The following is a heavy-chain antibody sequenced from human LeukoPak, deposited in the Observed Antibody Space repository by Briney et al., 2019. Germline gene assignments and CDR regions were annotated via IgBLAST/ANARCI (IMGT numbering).Heavy chain of an antibody. V-gene: IGHV4-59*01. D-gene: IGHD2-2*02. J-gene: IGHJ6*02. CDR3: ARYNVAPIYYYYYGMDV. CDR2: IYYSGST. CDR1: GGSISSYY. Sequence: SETLSLTCTVSGGSISSYYWSWIRQPPGKGLEWIGYIYYSGSTNYNPSLKSRVTISVDTSKNQFSLKLSSVTAADTAVYYCARYNVAPIYYYYYGMDVWGQGTTVTVSS.